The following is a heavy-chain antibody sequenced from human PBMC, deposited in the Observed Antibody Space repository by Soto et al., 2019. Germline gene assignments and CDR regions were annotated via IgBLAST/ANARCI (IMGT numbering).Heavy chain of an antibody. CDR1: EYTFTRYG. D-gene: IGHD2-8*01. Sequence: GQLVQSRAELKKPGASVKVSCKASEYTFTRYGISWVRQAPGQGLEGMGWISGYNGDTNYAQKFQGRVTMTIDTSTTTAYMERRSLTSDDTAVYYCAKNGQPPYYYYGMDVWGQGNTVTVSS. V-gene: IGHV1-18*01. CDR2: ISGYNGDT. CDR3: AKNGQPPYYYYGMDV. J-gene: IGHJ6*02.